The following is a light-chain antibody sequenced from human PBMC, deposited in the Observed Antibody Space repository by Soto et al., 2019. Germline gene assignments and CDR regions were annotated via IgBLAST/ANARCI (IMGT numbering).Light chain of an antibody. V-gene: IGLV2-11*01. CDR1: SSDVGDYNY. CDR2: DVS. CDR3: CSFAGSYTSWV. Sequence: QSALTQPRSVSGSPGQSVTISCTGTSSDVGDYNYVSWYQQYPGKAPKLVIYDVSKRPSGVPDRFSGSKSGNTASLTISGLQDEDEADYYCCSFAGSYTSWVFGGGIKLTVL. J-gene: IGLJ3*02.